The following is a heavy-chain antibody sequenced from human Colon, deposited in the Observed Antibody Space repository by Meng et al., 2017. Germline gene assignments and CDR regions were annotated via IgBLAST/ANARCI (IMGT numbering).Heavy chain of an antibody. CDR2: FFHTGRT. D-gene: IGHD3/OR15-3a*01. J-gene: IGHJ4*02. CDR3: ARHISILGQRGFDY. Sequence: QGHLQGSGPGLVRPSGTLSLTCAVSGGSISSNWWSWVRQPPGKGLEWIGEFFHTGRTNYDPSLKSRVTISVDKSNNQFSLKLTSVTAADTAVYYCARHISILGQRGFDYWGQGTLVTVSS. CDR1: GGSISSNW. V-gene: IGHV4-4*02.